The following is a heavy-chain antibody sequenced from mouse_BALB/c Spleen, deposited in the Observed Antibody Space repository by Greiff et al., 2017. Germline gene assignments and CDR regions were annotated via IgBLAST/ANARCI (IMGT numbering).Heavy chain of an antibody. Sequence: EVKLMESGGGLVKPGGSLKLSCAASGFTFSDYYMYWVRQTPEKRLEWVATISDGGSYTYYPDSVKGRFTISRDNAKNNLYLQMSSLKSEDTAMYYCARGGLLRLLAWFAYWGQGTLVTVSA. D-gene: IGHD1-2*01. CDR2: ISDGGSYT. CDR3: ARGGLLRLLAWFAY. CDR1: GFTFSDYY. V-gene: IGHV5-4*02. J-gene: IGHJ3*01.